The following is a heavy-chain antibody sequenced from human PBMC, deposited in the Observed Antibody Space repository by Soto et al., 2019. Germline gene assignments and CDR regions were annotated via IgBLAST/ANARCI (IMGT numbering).Heavy chain of an antibody. V-gene: IGHV1-18*01. D-gene: IGHD3-3*01. J-gene: IGHJ6*02. CDR2: ISAYNGNT. Sequence: QVQLVQSGAEVKKPGASVKVSCKASGYTFTSYGISWVRQAPGQGLEWMGWISAYNGNTNYAQKLQGRVTMTTDTSTRTAYMELRSLRSDDKAVYSCAREWVGDTIFGVVEGGMDVWVQGTTVTVSS. CDR3: AREWVGDTIFGVVEGGMDV. CDR1: GYTFTSYG.